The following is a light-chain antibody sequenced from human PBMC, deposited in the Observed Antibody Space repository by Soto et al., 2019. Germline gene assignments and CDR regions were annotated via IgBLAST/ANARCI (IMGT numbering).Light chain of an antibody. J-gene: IGKJ4*01. CDR1: QSIGTY. CDR3: QQSYSTPLT. Sequence: DIQMTQSPSSLSVYVGDRVTITCRASQSIGTYLYWYQQKPGEAPKLLIYLASNLQSGVPSRFSGSGSGTDFTLTISSLQPEDFATYYCQQSYSTPLTFGGGTKGEMK. CDR2: LAS. V-gene: IGKV1-39*01.